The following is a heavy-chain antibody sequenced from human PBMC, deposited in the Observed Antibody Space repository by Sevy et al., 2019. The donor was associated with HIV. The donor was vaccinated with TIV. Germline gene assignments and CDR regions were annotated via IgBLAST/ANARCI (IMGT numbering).Heavy chain of an antibody. CDR3: ARQKNGYSSSWYGGYYFDY. J-gene: IGHJ4*02. CDR1: GGSISSSSYY. D-gene: IGHD6-13*01. Sequence: SETLSLTCTVSGGSISSSSYYWGWIRQPPGKGLEWIGSIYYSGSTYYNPSLKSRVTISVDTSKNQFSLKLSSVTAADTAVYYCARQKNGYSSSWYGGYYFDYWGQRTLVTVSS. CDR2: IYYSGST. V-gene: IGHV4-39*01.